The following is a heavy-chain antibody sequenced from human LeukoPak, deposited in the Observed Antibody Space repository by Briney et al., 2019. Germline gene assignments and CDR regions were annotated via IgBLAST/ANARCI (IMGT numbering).Heavy chain of an antibody. V-gene: IGHV1-69*04. Sequence: SVKVSCKASGGTFSSYAISWMRQAPGQGLEWMGRIIPILGIANYAQKFQGRVTITADKSTSTAYMELSSLRSEDTAVYYCARDGGSGSYGMDVWGQGTTVTVSS. D-gene: IGHD3-10*01. J-gene: IGHJ6*02. CDR2: IIPILGIA. CDR1: GGTFSSYA. CDR3: ARDGGSGSYGMDV.